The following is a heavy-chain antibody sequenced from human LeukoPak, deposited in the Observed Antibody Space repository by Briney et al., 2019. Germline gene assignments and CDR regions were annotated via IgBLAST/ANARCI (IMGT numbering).Heavy chain of an antibody. CDR1: GYTFTSYY. D-gene: IGHD3-9*01. CDR3: ARDDILTGGFDY. V-gene: IGHV1-46*01. CDR2: INPSGGST. J-gene: IGHJ4*02. Sequence: GAAVKVSCKACGYTFTSYYMHWVRQAPGQGLEWMGIINPSGGSTSYAQKFQGRVTMTRDTSTSTVYMELSSLRSEDTAVYYCARDDILTGGFDYWGQGTLVTVSS.